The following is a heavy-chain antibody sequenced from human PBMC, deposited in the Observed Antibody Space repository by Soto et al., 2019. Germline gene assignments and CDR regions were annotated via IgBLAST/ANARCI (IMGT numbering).Heavy chain of an antibody. J-gene: IGHJ6*03. CDR3: ARSRPPPPLPPFAYYYYMDV. V-gene: IGHV4-34*01. CDR1: GGPFSGYY. CDR2: INHSGST. Sequence: SETLSLTCAVYGGPFSGYYWSWIRQPPGKGLEWIGEINHSGSTNYNPSLKSRVTISVDTSKNQFSLKLSSVTAADTAVYYCARSRPPPPLPPFAYYYYMDVWGKGTTVTVSS.